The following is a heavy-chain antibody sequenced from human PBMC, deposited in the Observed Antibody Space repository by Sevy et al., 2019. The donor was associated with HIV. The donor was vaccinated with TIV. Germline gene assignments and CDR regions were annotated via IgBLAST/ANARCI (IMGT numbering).Heavy chain of an antibody. D-gene: IGHD3-3*01. CDR3: ARYIERDYDFWSGFYFDS. CDR2: ISARGDSR. CDR1: DFTFSAYE. Sequence: GGSLRLSCATSDFTFSAYEMSWVRQAPGKGLEWVSTISARGDSRYHAASVIGRLTISRDNYKSTLYLQMNSLRADDTAVYYCARYIERDYDFWSGFYFDSWGHGTLVTVSS. J-gene: IGHJ4*01. V-gene: IGHV3-23*01.